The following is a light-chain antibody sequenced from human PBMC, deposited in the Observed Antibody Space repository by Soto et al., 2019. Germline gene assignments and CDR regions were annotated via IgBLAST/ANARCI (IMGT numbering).Light chain of an antibody. Sequence: QSALTQPASVSGSPGQSITISCSGTSSDVGGYNFVSWYQVHPGKAPRLIIYDVSTRPSGVSYRFSGSKSANTASLNISRLQAGDEADYYCSSYTTTTSLVVFGGGTKLTVL. CDR1: SSDVGGYNF. CDR3: SSYTTTTSLVV. CDR2: DVS. J-gene: IGLJ3*02. V-gene: IGLV2-14*03.